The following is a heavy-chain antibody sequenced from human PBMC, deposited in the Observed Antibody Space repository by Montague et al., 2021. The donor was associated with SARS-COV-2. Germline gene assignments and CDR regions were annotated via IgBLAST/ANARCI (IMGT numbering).Heavy chain of an antibody. D-gene: IGHD1-1*01. V-gene: IGHV4-4*02. J-gene: IGHJ6*02. Sequence: SETLSLTCAVSDGSISSPNWWNWVRQPPGKGLEWIGEIYYTGNTNYNPSLKSRVTIFIDKSKKHFSLQLSSVTAAATAVYYCARGGTYHYGMDVWGQGTTVAVSS. CDR3: ARGGTYHYGMDV. CDR2: IYYTGNT. CDR1: DGSISSPNW.